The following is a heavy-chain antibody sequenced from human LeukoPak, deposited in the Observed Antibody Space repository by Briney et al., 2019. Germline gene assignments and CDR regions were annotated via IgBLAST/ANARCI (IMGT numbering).Heavy chain of an antibody. V-gene: IGHV3-11*01. CDR1: RFTFNDYY. CDR3: ARGVGEPSYYFDS. CDR2: ISNDGTTI. Sequence: PGGSLRLSCAASRFTFNDYYMSWIRQTPGKGLGWVSCISNDGTTIYYADSVKGRFTISRDNAKNSLYLQMSSLRGDDTAVYYCARGVGEPSYYFDSWGQGTIVAVSS. D-gene: IGHD3-10*01. J-gene: IGHJ4*02.